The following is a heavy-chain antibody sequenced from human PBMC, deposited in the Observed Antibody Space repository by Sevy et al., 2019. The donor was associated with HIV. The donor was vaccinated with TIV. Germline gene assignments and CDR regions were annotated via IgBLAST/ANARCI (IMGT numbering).Heavy chain of an antibody. CDR1: GDSISSGGYS. Sequence: SETLSLTCAVSGDSISSGGYSWSWIRQPPGKGLEWIGYIYHSGSTYYNPSLKSRVTISVDRSKNQFSLKLSSVTAADTAVYYCAREADYDGRVDYWGQGTLVTVSS. J-gene: IGHJ4*02. D-gene: IGHD4-17*01. V-gene: IGHV4-30-2*01. CDR2: IYHSGST. CDR3: AREADYDGRVDY.